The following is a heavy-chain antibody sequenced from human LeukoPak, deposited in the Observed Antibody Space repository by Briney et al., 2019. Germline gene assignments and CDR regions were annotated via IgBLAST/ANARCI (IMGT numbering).Heavy chain of an antibody. CDR2: IYHSGST. CDR1: GYSISNGYY. V-gene: IGHV4-38-2*02. Sequence: SETLSLTCTVSGYSISNGYYWGWIRQPPGKGLEWIGYIYHSGSTYYNPSLKSRVTISVDTSKNQFSLRLSSVTAADTAVYYCARHAVYAGSGWSFDYWGQGTLVTVSS. D-gene: IGHD6-19*01. CDR3: ARHAVYAGSGWSFDY. J-gene: IGHJ4*02.